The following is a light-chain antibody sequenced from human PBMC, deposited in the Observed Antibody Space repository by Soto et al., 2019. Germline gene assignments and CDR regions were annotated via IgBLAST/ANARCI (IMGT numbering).Light chain of an antibody. Sequence: QPVLTQPPSVSGAPGQRVTISCTGSSSHIGAGYDVHGYQQLPGTAPKLLIYGNSNRPSGVPVRFSGSKSGTSASLAITGVPAEDEADYYGLSHDSSLSVYVFGTGTKLTVL. CDR3: LSHDSSLSVYV. CDR2: GNS. J-gene: IGLJ1*01. CDR1: SSHIGAGYD. V-gene: IGLV1-40*01.